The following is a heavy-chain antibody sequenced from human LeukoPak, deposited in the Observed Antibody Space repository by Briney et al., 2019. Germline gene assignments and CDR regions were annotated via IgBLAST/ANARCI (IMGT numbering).Heavy chain of an antibody. V-gene: IGHV3-74*01. Sequence: GGSLRLSCAASGFTFSSYWMHWVRQAPGKGLVWVSRINSDGSSTNYADSVKGRFTISRDNAKNTLYLQMNSLRAEDTAVYYCARANNTPTYYYDSSGYRGYWGQGTLVTVSS. J-gene: IGHJ4*02. CDR2: INSDGSST. CDR3: ARANNTPTYYYDSSGYRGY. CDR1: GFTFSSYW. D-gene: IGHD3-22*01.